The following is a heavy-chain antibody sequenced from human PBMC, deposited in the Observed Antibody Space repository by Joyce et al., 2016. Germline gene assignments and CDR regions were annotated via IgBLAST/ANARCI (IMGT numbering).Heavy chain of an antibody. CDR1: GVSISSADSY. J-gene: IGHJ5*01. CDR3: PRVGRILRPHFTFVS. CDR2: LYYVVIP. V-gene: IGHV4-31*03. Sequence: QVQLQESGPRLVKPSQTLSLICTVSGVSISSADSYWSWIRQHPGEGLEWLGYLYYVVIPSCHPSLRSRVTISLVTPKTHFSPLLPYLTAAHSTEYYWPRVGRILRPHFTFVSRGHGTLCTVYS. D-gene: IGHD2/OR15-2a*01.